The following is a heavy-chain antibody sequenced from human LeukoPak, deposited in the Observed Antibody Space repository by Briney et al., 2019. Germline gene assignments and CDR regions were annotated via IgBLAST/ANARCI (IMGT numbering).Heavy chain of an antibody. D-gene: IGHD4/OR15-4a*01. CDR1: GFTFSSST. CDR3: VRIPNSANFPNWFDP. Sequence: GGSLRLSCAASGFTFSSSTMNWVRRAPGKGLEWVSSISSSSDYIYYADSVKGRFTISRDNAKNSLYLQMNSLRAEDTAVYYCVRIPNSANFPNWFDPSGQGTLVTVSS. CDR2: ISSSSDYI. J-gene: IGHJ5*02. V-gene: IGHV3-21*01.